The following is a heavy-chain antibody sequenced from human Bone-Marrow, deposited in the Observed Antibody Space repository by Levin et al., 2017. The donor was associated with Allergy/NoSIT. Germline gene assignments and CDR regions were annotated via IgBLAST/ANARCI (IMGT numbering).Heavy chain of an antibody. CDR2: ISGSGGST. D-gene: IGHD2-2*01. CDR3: AKDEVVPAAMPVWFDP. Sequence: GGSLRLSCAASGFTFSSYAMSWVRQAPGKGLEWVSAISGSGGSTYYADSVKGRFTISRDNSKNTLYLQMNSLRAEDTAVYYCAKDEVVPAAMPVWFDPWGQGTLVTVSS. CDR1: GFTFSSYA. J-gene: IGHJ5*02. V-gene: IGHV3-23*01.